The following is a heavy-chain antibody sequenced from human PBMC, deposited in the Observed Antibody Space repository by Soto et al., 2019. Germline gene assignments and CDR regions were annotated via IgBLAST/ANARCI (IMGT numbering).Heavy chain of an antibody. CDR1: GGSIISYW. CDR2: VYSSGTT. CDR3: ARDIASYAYGEGY. D-gene: IGHD2-21*01. V-gene: IGHV4-4*07. J-gene: IGHJ4*02. Sequence: SETLSLTCTVSGGSIISYWWSWIRQPAGKGLEWVGRVYSSGTTDYNPSLNSRATMSVETSKNQFSLKLSSVTAADTAVYYCARDIASYAYGEGYWGQGIQVTVSS.